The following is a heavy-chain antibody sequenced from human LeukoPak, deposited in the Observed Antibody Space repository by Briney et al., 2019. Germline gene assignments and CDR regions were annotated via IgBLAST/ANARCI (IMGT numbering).Heavy chain of an antibody. CDR2: MFDSKNT. CDR3: ATIKRGSIFGYFDF. J-gene: IGHJ4*02. V-gene: IGHV4-59*11. CDR1: GVSFSSHY. D-gene: IGHD5-18*01. Sequence: PSETLSLTCSVSGVSFSSHYWSWIRQPPGRGLEWSGYMFDSKNTKDNPSLKSRITLSADTSKNQFSLRLNSVTAADTAVYYCATIKRGSIFGYFDFWGQGILVTVSS.